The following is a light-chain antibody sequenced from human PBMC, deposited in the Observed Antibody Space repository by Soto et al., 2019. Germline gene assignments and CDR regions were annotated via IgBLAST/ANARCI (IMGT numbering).Light chain of an antibody. CDR2: DTS. J-gene: IGKJ2*01. CDR3: QQYGSSPPQT. CDR1: QNINRY. Sequence: EIVLTQSPVSLSLSPGERATLSCRASQNINRYLAWYQQKPGQAPRLFIYDTSNRATGIPARFSGSGSGTDFTLTISRLEPEDFAVYYCQQYGSSPPQTFGQGTKLEIK. V-gene: IGKV3-20*01.